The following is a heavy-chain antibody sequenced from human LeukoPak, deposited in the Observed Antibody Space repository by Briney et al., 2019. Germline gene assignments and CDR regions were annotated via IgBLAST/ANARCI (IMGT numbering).Heavy chain of an antibody. V-gene: IGHV3-48*01. CDR2: ISTRSTTM. CDR3: ARDWAYGFDM. CDR1: GLTLSSYS. Sequence: PGGSLRLSCAASGLTLSSYSMNWLRQAPGKGLEWVSHISTRSTTMSYTDSVRGRFTISRDNGKNSLYLQMNSLSAEVTAVYYCARDWAYGFDMWGQGTMVTVSS. D-gene: IGHD7-27*01. J-gene: IGHJ3*02.